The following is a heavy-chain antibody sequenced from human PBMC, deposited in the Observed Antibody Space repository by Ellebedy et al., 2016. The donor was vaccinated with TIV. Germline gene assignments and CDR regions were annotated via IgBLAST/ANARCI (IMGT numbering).Heavy chain of an antibody. CDR1: GGSFSGYY. J-gene: IGHJ4*02. Sequence: MPSETLSLTCAVYGGSFSGYYWSWIRQPPGKGLEWIGEINHSGSTNYNPSLKSRVTISVDTSKNQFSLKLSSVTAADTAVYYCVRSPRYCSGGSCNYWGQGTLVTVSS. V-gene: IGHV4-34*01. CDR3: VRSPRYCSGGSCNY. D-gene: IGHD2-15*01. CDR2: INHSGST.